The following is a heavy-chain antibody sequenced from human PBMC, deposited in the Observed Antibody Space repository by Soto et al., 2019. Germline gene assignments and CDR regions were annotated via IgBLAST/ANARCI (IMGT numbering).Heavy chain of an antibody. D-gene: IGHD3-9*01. CDR3: AKLPYYDILTGYSPPSDAFDI. J-gene: IGHJ3*02. CDR1: GFTFRSYW. Sequence: GGSLRLSCGGSGFTFRSYWMHWGRQAPGEGVGWVSRINSDGSSTSYADSVKGRFTISRDNAKNTLYLQMNSLRAEDTAVYYCAKLPYYDILTGYSPPSDAFDIWGQGIMVTVSS. V-gene: IGHV3-74*01. CDR2: INSDGSST.